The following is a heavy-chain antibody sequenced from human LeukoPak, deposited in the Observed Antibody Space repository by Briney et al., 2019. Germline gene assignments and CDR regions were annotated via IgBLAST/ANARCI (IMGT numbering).Heavy chain of an antibody. D-gene: IGHD6-6*01. J-gene: IGHJ4*02. Sequence: SETLSLTCTVSGGSISSYYWSWIRQPPGKGLEWIGYIYYSGSTNYNPSLKSRVTISVDTSKNQFSLKLSSVTAADTAVYYCARSSSSSSHDYWGQGTLVTVSS. CDR3: ARSSSSSSHDY. CDR2: IYYSGST. CDR1: GGSISSYY. V-gene: IGHV4-59*12.